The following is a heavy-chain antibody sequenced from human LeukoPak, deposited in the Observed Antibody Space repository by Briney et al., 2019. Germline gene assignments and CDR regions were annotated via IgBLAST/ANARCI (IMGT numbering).Heavy chain of an antibody. V-gene: IGHV3-30*04. J-gene: IGHJ4*02. CDR3: ARAIAAAGHFDY. CDR1: GFTFSSYA. D-gene: IGHD6-13*01. CDR2: ISYDGSNK. Sequence: GGSLRLSCAASGFTFSSYAMHWVRQAPGKGLEWVAVISYDGSNKYYADSVKGRFTISRDNSKNTLYLQMNSLRAEDTAVYYCARAIAAAGHFDYWGQGTLVTASS.